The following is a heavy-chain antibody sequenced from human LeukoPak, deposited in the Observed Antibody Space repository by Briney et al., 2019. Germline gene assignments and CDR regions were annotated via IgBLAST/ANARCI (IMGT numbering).Heavy chain of an antibody. CDR2: ISNSGSNI. CDR3: ARVRGSYANDY. Sequence: GGSLRLSCAASGFTFSDCYMSWIRQAPGKGLEWISYISNSGSNIYYADSVKGRFTMSRDNAKNSLYLQMNSLRAEDTAVYYCARVRGSYANDYWGQGTLVTVSS. V-gene: IGHV3-11*04. D-gene: IGHD3-10*01. J-gene: IGHJ4*02. CDR1: GFTFSDCY.